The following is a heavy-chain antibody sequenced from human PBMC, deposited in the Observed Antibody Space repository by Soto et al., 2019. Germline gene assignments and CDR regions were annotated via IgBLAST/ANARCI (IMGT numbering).Heavy chain of an antibody. CDR2: IRPNSGGT. CDR3: TREGRVVVAAGFDF. Sequence: ASVKVSCKASGYTFTAYYIHWVRQAPGQGLEWMGWIRPNSGGTKYAQTFQGRVTMTRDTSTSTAYMELTSLRSDDTAVYYCTREGRVVVAAGFDFWGHGTLVTVSS. D-gene: IGHD2-15*01. J-gene: IGHJ4*01. V-gene: IGHV1-2*02. CDR1: GYTFTAYY.